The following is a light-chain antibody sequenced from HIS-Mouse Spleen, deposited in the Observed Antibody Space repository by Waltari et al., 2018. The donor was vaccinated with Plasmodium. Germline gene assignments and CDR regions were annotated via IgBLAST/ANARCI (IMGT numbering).Light chain of an antibody. CDR3: FSYAGSSAYV. CDR1: SSDVGSYNL. Sequence: QSALTQPASVSGSPGQSITISCTGTSSDVGSYNLVSWYQQHPGKAPKLMIYEGSKRPSGVSNRVSGSESGNTASLTIAGRQAEDEADYYCFSYAGSSAYVFGTGTKVTVL. CDR2: EGS. J-gene: IGLJ1*01. V-gene: IGLV2-23*01.